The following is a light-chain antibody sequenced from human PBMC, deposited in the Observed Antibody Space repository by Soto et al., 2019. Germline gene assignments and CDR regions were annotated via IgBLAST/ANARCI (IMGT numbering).Light chain of an antibody. CDR2: DVS. CDR1: SSDVGGYDY. Sequence: QSALTQPASVSGSXXXSXXXSCTGTSSDVGGYDYVSWYQQHPGKAPRLIIYDVSNRPSGLSSRFSGSKSGITASLTISGLQTEDEADYYCSSYTSSDTLVFGGGTKLTVL. J-gene: IGLJ2*01. CDR3: SSYTSSDTLV. V-gene: IGLV2-14*03.